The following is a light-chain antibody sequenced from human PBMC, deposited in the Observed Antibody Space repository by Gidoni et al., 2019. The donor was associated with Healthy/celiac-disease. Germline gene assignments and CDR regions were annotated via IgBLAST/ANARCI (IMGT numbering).Light chain of an antibody. J-gene: IGKJ4*01. CDR1: QGIRND. Sequence: DPVSITCRASQGIRNDLGWYQQKPGKAPKLLIYAASSLQSGVPSRFSGSGSGTDFTLTIRSLQPEDFATYYCLQDTTFGGGTKVEIK. CDR2: AAS. V-gene: IGKV1-6*01. CDR3: LQDTT.